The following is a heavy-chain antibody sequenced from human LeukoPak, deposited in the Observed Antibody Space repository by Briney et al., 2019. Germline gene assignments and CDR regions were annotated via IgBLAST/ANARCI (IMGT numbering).Heavy chain of an antibody. CDR1: GFTFSSHA. D-gene: IGHD3-10*01. CDR2: FSGTGGST. V-gene: IGHV3-23*01. CDR3: AKDIYGSGSYYADY. Sequence: GGSLRLSCAASGFTFSSHAMSWVRQAPGKGVEWVSAFSGTGGSTYYADSVKGRFTISRDNSKNTLYLQMNSLRAEDTAVYYCAKDIYGSGSYYADYWGQGTLVTVSS. J-gene: IGHJ4*02.